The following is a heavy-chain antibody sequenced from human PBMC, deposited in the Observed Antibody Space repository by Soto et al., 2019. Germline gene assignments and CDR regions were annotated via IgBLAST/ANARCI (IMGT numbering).Heavy chain of an antibody. CDR3: ASGVVVTGYYYGMDV. J-gene: IGHJ6*02. CDR1: GGSISSYY. CDR2: IYTSGST. D-gene: IGHD3-22*01. V-gene: IGHV4-4*07. Sequence: QVQLQESGPGLVKPSETLSLTCTVSGGSISSYYWSWIRQPAGKGLEWIGRIYTSGSTNYNPSLESRATMSVDTSKNQFSLKLSSVTAADTAVYYCASGVVVTGYYYGMDVWGQGTTVTVSS.